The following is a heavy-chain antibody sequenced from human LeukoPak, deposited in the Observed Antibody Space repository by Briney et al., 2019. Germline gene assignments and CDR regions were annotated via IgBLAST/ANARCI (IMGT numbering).Heavy chain of an antibody. CDR1: GFTFSSYS. D-gene: IGHD3-3*01. CDR2: ISGSGGST. V-gene: IGHV3-23*01. CDR3: AKGGITIFGVPSPGGFDP. J-gene: IGHJ5*02. Sequence: GGSLRLSCAASGFTFSSYSMNWVRQAPGKGLEWVSAISGSGGSTYYADSVKGRFTISRDNSKNTLYLQMNSLRAEDTAVYYYAKGGITIFGVPSPGGFDPWGQGTLVTVSS.